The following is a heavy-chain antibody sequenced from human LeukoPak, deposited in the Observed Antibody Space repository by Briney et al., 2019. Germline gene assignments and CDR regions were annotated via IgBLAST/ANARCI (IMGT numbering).Heavy chain of an antibody. V-gene: IGHV4-34*01. CDR3: ARHEHPTRRPGPPRRIVFDP. CDR2: INHSGST. CDR1: GGSFSGYY. J-gene: IGHJ5*02. D-gene: IGHD2/OR15-2a*01. Sequence: SETLSLTCAVYGGSFSGYYWSWIRQPPGKGLEWIGEINHSGSTNYNPSLKSRVTISVDTSKNQFSLKLSSVTAADTAVYYCARHEHPTRRPGPPRRIVFDPWGQGNLVTVSS.